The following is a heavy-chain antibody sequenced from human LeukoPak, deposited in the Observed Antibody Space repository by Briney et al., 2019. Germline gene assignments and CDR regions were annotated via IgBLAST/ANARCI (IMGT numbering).Heavy chain of an antibody. CDR2: ISAYNGNT. V-gene: IGHV1-18*01. Sequence: GASVKVSCKASGYTVTSYAISWVRQAPGQGLKWLGCISAYNGNTNYAQKLQGRVTMTTDTSTSTAYMELRSLRSDDTAVYYCARVGSIAAAYNWFDPWGQGTLVTVSS. D-gene: IGHD6-13*01. CDR3: ARVGSIAAAYNWFDP. J-gene: IGHJ5*02. CDR1: GYTVTSYA.